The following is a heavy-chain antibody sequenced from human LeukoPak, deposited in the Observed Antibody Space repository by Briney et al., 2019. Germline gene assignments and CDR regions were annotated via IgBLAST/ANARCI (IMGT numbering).Heavy chain of an antibody. CDR1: GFTFSNYG. J-gene: IGHJ6*03. V-gene: IGHV3-23*01. CDR2: ISTSGGST. D-gene: IGHD1-14*01. Sequence: GGSLRLSCAASGFTFSNYGMTWVRQAPGKGLEWVSTISTSGGSTYYADSVKGRFTLSRDNSKNTLYLQMNSLKTEDTAVYYCTRPGSKGYYMDVWGKGTAVTVSS. CDR3: TRPGSKGYYMDV.